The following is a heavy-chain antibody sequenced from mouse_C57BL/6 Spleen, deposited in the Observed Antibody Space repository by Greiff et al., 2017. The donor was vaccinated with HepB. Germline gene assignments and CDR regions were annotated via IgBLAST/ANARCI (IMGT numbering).Heavy chain of an antibody. CDR1: GFTFSSYA. CDR2: ISDGGSYT. Sequence: EVHLVESGGGLVKPGGSLKLSCAASGFTFSSYAMSWVRQTPEKRLEWVATISDGGSYTYYPDNVKGRFTISRDNAKNNLYLQMSHLKSEDTAMYYCARDRGLPPFDYWGQGTTLTVSS. V-gene: IGHV5-4*01. J-gene: IGHJ2*01. D-gene: IGHD2-10*01. CDR3: ARDRGLPPFDY.